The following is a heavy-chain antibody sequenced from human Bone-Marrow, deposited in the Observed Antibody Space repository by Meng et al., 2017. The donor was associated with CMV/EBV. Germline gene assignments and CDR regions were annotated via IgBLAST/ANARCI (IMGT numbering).Heavy chain of an antibody. D-gene: IGHD1-26*01. V-gene: IGHV3-21*01. CDR1: GFTFSNYS. Sequence: GESLKISCAASGFTFSNYSMNWVRQAPGKGLEWVSSISSSSTYIYSADSVKGRFTISRDNAKNSLYLQMNSLRAEDTAVYYCARELPASWEPFDYWGQGTLVTVSS. J-gene: IGHJ4*02. CDR3: ARELPASWEPFDY. CDR2: ISSSSTYI.